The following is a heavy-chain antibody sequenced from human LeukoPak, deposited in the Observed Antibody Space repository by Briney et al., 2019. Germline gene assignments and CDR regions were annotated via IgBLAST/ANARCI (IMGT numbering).Heavy chain of an antibody. CDR3: ARGGRRF. J-gene: IGHJ4*02. Sequence: GGSLRLSCAASGFTFSTYGMHWVRQAPGKGLEWVAVITYDGIKKYYADSVKGRFTISRDNAKNSLYLQMNSLRAEDTAVYYCARGGRRFWGQGTLVTVSS. D-gene: IGHD3-16*01. CDR1: GFTFSTYG. V-gene: IGHV3-30*03. CDR2: ITYDGIKK.